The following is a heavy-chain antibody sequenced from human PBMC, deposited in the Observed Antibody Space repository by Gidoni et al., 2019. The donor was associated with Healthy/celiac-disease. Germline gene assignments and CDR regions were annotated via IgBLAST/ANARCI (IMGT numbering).Heavy chain of an antibody. D-gene: IGHD4-17*01. J-gene: IGHJ4*02. Sequence: QVQLQQWGAGLLKPSETLSLTCAVYGGSFSGYYWSWIRQPPGKGLEWIGEINHSGSTNYNPSLKSRVTISVDTSKNQFSLKLSSVTAADTAVYYCARGDYGHYFDYWGQGTLVTVSS. V-gene: IGHV4-34*01. CDR3: ARGDYGHYFDY. CDR2: INHSGST. CDR1: GGSFSGYY.